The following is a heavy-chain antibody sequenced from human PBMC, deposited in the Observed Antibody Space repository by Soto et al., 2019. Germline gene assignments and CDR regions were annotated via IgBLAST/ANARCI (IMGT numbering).Heavy chain of an antibody. Sequence: QVQLVQSGAKVKKPGASVKVSCKASGYTFTGYYMHWVRQAPGQGLEWMGWINPNSGGTNYAQKFQGWVTMTRDTSISTAYMELSRLRSDDTAVYYCARDIVGGRLDAFDIWGQGTMVTVSS. CDR1: GYTFTGYY. CDR3: ARDIVGGRLDAFDI. J-gene: IGHJ3*02. V-gene: IGHV1-2*04. CDR2: INPNSGGT. D-gene: IGHD1-26*01.